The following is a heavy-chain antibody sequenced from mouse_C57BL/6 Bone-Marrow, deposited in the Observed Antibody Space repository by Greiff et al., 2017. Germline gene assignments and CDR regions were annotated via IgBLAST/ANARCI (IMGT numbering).Heavy chain of an antibody. CDR3: VRYGTYYFFMDY. D-gene: IGHD2-10*01. CDR2: INPSNGGT. CDR1: GYTFTSYC. Sequence: QVQLQQPGPELVKPGASVKLSCQASGYTFTSYCMHWVKQRPGQGLEWIGNINPSNGGTTYNEKFKSKATMTVDKSSSTAYMQLSSLTSEDSAVYYCVRYGTYYFFMDYWGQGTSVTVSS. J-gene: IGHJ4*01. V-gene: IGHV1-53*01.